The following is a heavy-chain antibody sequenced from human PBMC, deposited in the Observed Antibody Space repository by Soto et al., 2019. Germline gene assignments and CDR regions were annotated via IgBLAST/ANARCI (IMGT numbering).Heavy chain of an antibody. D-gene: IGHD2-2*01. J-gene: IGHJ5*02. CDR1: GYTFTSYA. CDR2: INAGNGNT. V-gene: IGHV1-3*01. Sequence: ASVKVSCKASGYTFTSYAMHWVRQAPGQRLEWMGWINAGNGNTKYSQKFQGRVTITRDTSASTAYMELSSLRSEDTAVYYCARGGSNSCFVSCWFDPWGQGTLVTVSS. CDR3: ARGGSNSCFVSCWFDP.